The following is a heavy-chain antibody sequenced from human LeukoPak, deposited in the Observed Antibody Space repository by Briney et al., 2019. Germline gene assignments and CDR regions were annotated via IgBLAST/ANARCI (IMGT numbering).Heavy chain of an antibody. CDR3: ARGFGRSSFTDY. CDR2: INPNSGGT. J-gene: IGHJ4*02. CDR1: GYTFTGYY. D-gene: IGHD3-10*01. Sequence: ASVKVSCKASGYTFTGYYMHLVRQAPGQGLEWMGWINPNSGGTNYAQKFQGRVTMTRDTSISTAYMELSRLRSDDTAVYYCARGFGRSSFTDYWGQGTLVTVSS. V-gene: IGHV1-2*02.